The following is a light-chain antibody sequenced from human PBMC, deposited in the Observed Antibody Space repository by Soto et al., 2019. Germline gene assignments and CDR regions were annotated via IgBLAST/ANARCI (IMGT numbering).Light chain of an antibody. CDR1: QDISNY. J-gene: IGKJ3*01. CDR3: QQYDNPLFT. Sequence: DIQMTQSPSSLSASVGDRVTITCQASQDISNYLNWYQQKPGKAPKLLIYDASNLETGVPSRFSGSGSGTDFTFTISSLQPEDIATYYCQQYDNPLFTFGPRTKVDI. CDR2: DAS. V-gene: IGKV1-33*01.